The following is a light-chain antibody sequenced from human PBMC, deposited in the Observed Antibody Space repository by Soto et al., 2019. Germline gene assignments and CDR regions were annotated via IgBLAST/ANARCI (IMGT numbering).Light chain of an antibody. Sequence: DIVMTQSPDSLAVSLGERATINCKSSQSVLYSSNNKNYLAWYQQKPGQPPKLLIYWASTRESGVPDRFSGSGCVTDFTLTISSLQAEDVAVYCCQQYYDAPQTFGQGTKVEIK. V-gene: IGKV4-1*01. CDR2: WAS. CDR3: QQYYDAPQT. J-gene: IGKJ1*01. CDR1: QSVLYSSNNKNY.